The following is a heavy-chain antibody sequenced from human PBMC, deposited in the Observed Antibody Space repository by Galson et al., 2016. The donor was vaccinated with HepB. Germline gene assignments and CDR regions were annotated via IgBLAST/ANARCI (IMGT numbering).Heavy chain of an antibody. CDR2: FHYSGST. CDR1: GGSISSSAYY. CDR3: ARHRKSVAGNLHHFDY. D-gene: IGHD6-19*01. J-gene: IGHJ4*02. V-gene: IGHV4-39*01. Sequence: ETLSLTCTVSGGSISSSAYYWGWIRQPPGKGLEWIGTFHYSGSTFPNPSLKSRVTTSGYASKNQFYLRVTSVTAADTAVYYCARHRKSVAGNLHHFDYWGQGTLVTVSS.